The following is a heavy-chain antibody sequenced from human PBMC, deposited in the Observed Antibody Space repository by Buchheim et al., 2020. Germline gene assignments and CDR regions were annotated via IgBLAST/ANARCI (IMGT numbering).Heavy chain of an antibody. D-gene: IGHD3-3*01. V-gene: IGHV3-30*04. Sequence: QVQLVESGGGVVQPGRSLRLSCAASGFSFSSYAMHWVRQAPGKGLEWVAVISYDGSDKYYADSVKGRFTISRDDSKSTLYLQMNSLRADDTAVYYCARDFLSENIGGQGTL. CDR1: GFSFSSYA. CDR2: ISYDGSDK. J-gene: IGHJ4*02. CDR3: ARDFLSENI.